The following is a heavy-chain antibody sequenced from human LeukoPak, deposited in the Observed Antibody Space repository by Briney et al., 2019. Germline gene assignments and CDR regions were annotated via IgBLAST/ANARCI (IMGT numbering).Heavy chain of an antibody. V-gene: IGHV1-8*03. D-gene: IGHD3-10*01. Sequence: GASVKVSCKASGYTFTSYDINWVRQATGQGLEWMGWMNPNSGNTGYAQKFQGRVTITRNTSISTAYMELSSLRSEDTAVYYCARVRLITMVRGRPAGWFDPWGQGTLVTVSS. J-gene: IGHJ5*02. CDR2: MNPNSGNT. CDR3: ARVRLITMVRGRPAGWFDP. CDR1: GYTFTSYD.